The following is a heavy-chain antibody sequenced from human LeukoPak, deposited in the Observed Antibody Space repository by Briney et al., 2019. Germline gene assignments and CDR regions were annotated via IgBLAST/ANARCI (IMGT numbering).Heavy chain of an antibody. CDR3: ARYSSGWSEGYYFDY. CDR2: IYSGGST. D-gene: IGHD6-19*01. Sequence: GGSLRLSCAASGLTVSSNYMSCVRQAPGKGLEWVSVIYSGGSTYYADSVKGRFTISRDNSKNTLYLQMNSLRAEDTAVYYCARYSSGWSEGYYFDYWGQGTLVTVSS. V-gene: IGHV3-53*01. J-gene: IGHJ4*02. CDR1: GLTVSSNY.